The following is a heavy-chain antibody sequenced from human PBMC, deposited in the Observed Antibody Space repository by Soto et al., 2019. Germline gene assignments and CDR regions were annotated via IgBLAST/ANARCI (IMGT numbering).Heavy chain of an antibody. D-gene: IGHD3-3*01. CDR1: GGSISSSSYY. Sequence: QLQLQESGPGLVKPSETLSLTCTVSGGSISSSSYYWGWIRQPPGKGLEWIGSIYYSGSTYYNPSLKSRVTISVDTSKNQFSLKLSSVTAADTAVYYCARHLSYDFWSGQYYFDYWGQGTLVTVSS. CDR3: ARHLSYDFWSGQYYFDY. V-gene: IGHV4-39*01. CDR2: IYYSGST. J-gene: IGHJ4*02.